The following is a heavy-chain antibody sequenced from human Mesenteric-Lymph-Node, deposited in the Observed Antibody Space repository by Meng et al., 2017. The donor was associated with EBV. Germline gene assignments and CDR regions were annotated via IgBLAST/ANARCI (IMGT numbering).Heavy chain of an antibody. Sequence: GRSEQWGAGLLRPSETLSLTCVIYGGSFSGYSWNWIRQAPGKGLEWIGKIHHSETADYNPSLEDRVIISADTSKNQFSLKLTSVTAADTAVYYCARQGYCRTTTCSAWFDPWGQGTLVTVSS. CDR2: IHHSETA. J-gene: IGHJ5*02. V-gene: IGHV4-34*01. CDR1: GGSFSGYS. D-gene: IGHD2-2*01. CDR3: ARQGYCRTTTCSAWFDP.